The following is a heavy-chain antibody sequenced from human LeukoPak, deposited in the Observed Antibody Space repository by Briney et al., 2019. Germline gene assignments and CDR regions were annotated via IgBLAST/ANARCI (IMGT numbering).Heavy chain of an antibody. D-gene: IGHD2-2*01. CDR3: ARAFVVVPAAMSY. V-gene: IGHV1-2*02. CDR1: GYTFTGYY. J-gene: IGHJ4*02. CDR2: INPNSGGT. Sequence: EASVKVSCKASGYTFTGYYMHWVRQAPGQGLEWMGWINPNSGGTNYAQKFQGRVTMTRDTSISTAYMELRRRRSDDAAVYYCARAFVVVPAAMSYWGQGTLVTVSS.